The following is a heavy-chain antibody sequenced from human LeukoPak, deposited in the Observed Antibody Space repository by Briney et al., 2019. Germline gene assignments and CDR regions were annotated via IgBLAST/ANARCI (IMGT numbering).Heavy chain of an antibody. CDR2: ITTSGTST. V-gene: IGHV3-48*03. D-gene: IGHD2/OR15-2a*01. CDR1: GFTFSSYE. Sequence: GGSLRLSCATSGFTFSSYEMNWVRQAPGKGLEWISYITTSGTSTYYADSVKGRFTISRDNGKTALSLQMNSLKAEDTAVYYCVVHSATFCYWGQGTLVTVSS. CDR3: VVHSATFCY. J-gene: IGHJ4*02.